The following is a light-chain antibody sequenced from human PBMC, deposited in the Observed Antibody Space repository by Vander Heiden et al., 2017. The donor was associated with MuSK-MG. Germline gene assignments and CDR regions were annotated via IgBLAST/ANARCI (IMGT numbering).Light chain of an antibody. V-gene: IGLV2-11*01. CDR1: TSDIGGFHH. CDR2: DVS. CDR3: CSYAGGVV. Sequence: QSALTQPRSVSGSPGQSVTITCTGATSDIGGFHHVSWFQQHPGIAPKLIIFDVSQRPSGVPARFSGSKSGNTASLTISGLQAEDEASYYCCSYAGGVVFGGGTELAVL. J-gene: IGLJ2*01.